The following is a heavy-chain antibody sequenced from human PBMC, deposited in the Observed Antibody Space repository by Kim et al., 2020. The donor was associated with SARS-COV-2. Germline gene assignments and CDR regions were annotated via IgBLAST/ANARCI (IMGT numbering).Heavy chain of an antibody. J-gene: IGHJ1*01. CDR1: GGSISSSSYY. V-gene: IGHV4-39*07. D-gene: IGHD2-2*01. CDR3: ARATESDCSSTSCSLFQH. Sequence: SETLSLTCTVSGGSISSSSYYWGWIRQPPGKGLEWIGSIYYSGSTYYNPSLKSRVTISVDTSKNQFSLKLSSVTAADTAVYYCARATESDCSSTSCSLFQHWGQGPLVTVSS. CDR2: IYYSGST.